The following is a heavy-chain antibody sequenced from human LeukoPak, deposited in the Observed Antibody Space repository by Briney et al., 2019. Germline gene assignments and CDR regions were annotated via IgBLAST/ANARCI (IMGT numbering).Heavy chain of an antibody. CDR3: AKDYYDSSGYDY. V-gene: IGHV3-23*01. J-gene: IGHJ4*02. Sequence: GGSLRLSCAASGFTLSSYAMSWVRQAPGKGLEWVSGISGSGDSTYYADSVKGRFTISRDNSKNTLYLQMNSLRAEDTAVYYCAKDYYDSSGYDYWGQGTLVTVSS. D-gene: IGHD3-22*01. CDR2: ISGSGDST. CDR1: GFTLSSYA.